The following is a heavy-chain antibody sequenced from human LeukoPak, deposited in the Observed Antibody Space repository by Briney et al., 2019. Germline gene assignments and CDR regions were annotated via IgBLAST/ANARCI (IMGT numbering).Heavy chain of an antibody. Sequence: GGSLRLSCAASGFTFTNYWMHWVRQAPGMGLVWVSRLPPDELGIIYADSVKGRFTTSRDNAKNTLYLQMNSLRAEDTATYYCVRDQSLWALDIWGQGTTVTVSS. CDR3: VRDQSLWALDI. CDR2: LPPDELGI. D-gene: IGHD1-26*01. V-gene: IGHV3-74*01. J-gene: IGHJ3*02. CDR1: GFTFTNYW.